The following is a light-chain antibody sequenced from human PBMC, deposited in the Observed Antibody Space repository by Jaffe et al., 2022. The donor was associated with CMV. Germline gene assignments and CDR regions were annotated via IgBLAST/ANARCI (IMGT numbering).Light chain of an antibody. CDR2: SNN. J-gene: IGLJ2*01. CDR3: VAWDASLNGVV. Sequence: QSVVTQPPSASGTPGQRVTISCSGSSSNIGRNSVNWYQHFPGTAPRVLIHSNNQRPSGVPDRFSGSKSGTSASLAISGLQSEDEADYYCVAWDASLNGVVFGGGTKLTVL. V-gene: IGLV1-44*01. CDR1: SSNIGRNS.